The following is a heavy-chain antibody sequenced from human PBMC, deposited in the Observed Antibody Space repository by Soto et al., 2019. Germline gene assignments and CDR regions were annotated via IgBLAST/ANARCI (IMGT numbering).Heavy chain of an antibody. CDR2: IYYSGSI. J-gene: IGHJ4*02. CDR1: GCSISSYY. D-gene: IGHD1-26*01. CDR3: ARDGISGNDY. Sequence: XETLSLTCTVSGCSISSYYWSWIRQPPGKGLEWIGYIYYSGSINYNPSLKSRVTISVDTSKNQFSLKLSSVTAADTAVYYCARDGISGNDYWGQGTLVTVSS. V-gene: IGHV4-59*01.